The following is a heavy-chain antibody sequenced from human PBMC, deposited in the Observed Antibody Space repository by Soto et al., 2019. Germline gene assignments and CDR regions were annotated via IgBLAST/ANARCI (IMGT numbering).Heavy chain of an antibody. J-gene: IGHJ6*04. CDR3: ARARKGSGSDYYYHYGMDV. D-gene: IGHD3-3*01. Sequence: LSLTCSVYGGSFSDYYWSWIRQPPGKGVEWIGEINHSGSTNYNPSLKSRVTISVHTSKNQFSLKLSSVTAADTAVYYCARARKGSGSDYYYHYGMDVWGKGTTVTVSS. CDR2: INHSGST. V-gene: IGHV4-34*01. CDR1: GGSFSDYY.